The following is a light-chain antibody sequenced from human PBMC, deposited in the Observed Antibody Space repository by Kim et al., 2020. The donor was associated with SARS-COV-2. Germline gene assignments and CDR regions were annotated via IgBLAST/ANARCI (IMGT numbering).Light chain of an antibody. CDR1: SRDVGAYDY. CDR3: SSYTNSDTLV. CDR2: DVN. J-gene: IGLJ3*02. Sequence: GQSVDSPCTGSSRDVGAYDYVSWYQQHPGKAPKLMIHDVNDRPSGVSNRFSGSKSGNTASLTISGLQAEDEADYYCSSYTNSDTLVFGGGTQLTVL. V-gene: IGLV2-14*03.